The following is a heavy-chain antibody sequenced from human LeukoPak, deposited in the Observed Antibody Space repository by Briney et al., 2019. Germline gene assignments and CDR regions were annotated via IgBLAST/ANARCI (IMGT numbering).Heavy chain of an antibody. J-gene: IGHJ4*02. V-gene: IGHV3-11*04. CDR2: ISSSGGTI. CDR1: GFTFSDYY. D-gene: IGHD2-2*02. Sequence: GGSLRLSCTASGFTFSDYYMTWIRQASGQGPEWISYISSSGGTIFYAESVKGRFTISRDNSKNTLYLQMNSLRAEDTAVYYCAKDSQGYCSSTSCYMGEYDYWGQGTLVTVSS. CDR3: AKDSQGYCSSTSCYMGEYDY.